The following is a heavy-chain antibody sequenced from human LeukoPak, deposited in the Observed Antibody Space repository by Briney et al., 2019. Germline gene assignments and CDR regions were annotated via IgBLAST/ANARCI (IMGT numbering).Heavy chain of an antibody. CDR2: IKQDGSEK. CDR1: GFTFSSYW. J-gene: IGHJ4*02. V-gene: IGHV3-7*01. CDR3: ARATRERDFWSGYFYYFDY. Sequence: PGGSLRLSCAASGFTFSSYWMSWVRQAPGKGLEWVANIKQDGSEKYYVDSVKGRFTISRDNAKNSLYLQMNSLRAEDTAVYYCARATRERDFWSGYFYYFDYWGQGTLVTVSS. D-gene: IGHD3-3*01.